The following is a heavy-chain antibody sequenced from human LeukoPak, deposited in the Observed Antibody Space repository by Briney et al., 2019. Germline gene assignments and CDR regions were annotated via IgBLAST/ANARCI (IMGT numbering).Heavy chain of an antibody. CDR3: AKGCSGWYGDNY. V-gene: IGHV3-23*01. CDR2: ISGSGGST. J-gene: IGHJ4*02. D-gene: IGHD6-19*01. CDR1: GFTFSSYA. Sequence: PGGSLRLSCAASGFTFSSYAMSWVRQAPGKGLEWVSAISGSGGSTYYADSVKGRFTISRDNSKNTLYLQMNSLRAGGTAVYYCAKGCSGWYGDNYWGQGTLVTVSS.